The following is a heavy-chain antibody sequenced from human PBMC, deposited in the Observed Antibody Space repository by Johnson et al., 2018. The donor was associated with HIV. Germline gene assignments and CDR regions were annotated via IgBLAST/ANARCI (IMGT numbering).Heavy chain of an antibody. J-gene: IGHJ3*02. CDR2: ISYDGSNK. V-gene: IGHV3-30-3*01. Sequence: QEKLVESGGGVVQPGRSLRLSCAASGFTFSSYAMHWVRQAPGKGLEWVAVISYDGSNKYYADSVKGRFTISRDNAKNSLYLQMNSLRAEDTALYYCASQRWKQGDAFDIWGQGTMVTVSS. CDR3: ASQRWKQGDAFDI. CDR1: GFTFSSYA. D-gene: IGHD4-23*01.